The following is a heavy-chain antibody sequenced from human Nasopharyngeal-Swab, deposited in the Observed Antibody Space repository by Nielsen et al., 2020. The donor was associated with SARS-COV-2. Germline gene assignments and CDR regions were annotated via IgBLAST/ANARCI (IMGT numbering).Heavy chain of an antibody. V-gene: IGHV3-11*01. D-gene: IGHD6-19*01. J-gene: IGHJ5*02. CDR3: AKMARFSSGSDWFDP. CDR1: GFTFSDYY. CDR2: ISSSGSTI. Sequence: GESLKISCAASGFTFSDYYMSWIRQAPGKGLEWVSYISSSGSTIYYADSVKGRFTISRDNAKNSLYLQMNSLRAEDTAVYYCAKMARFSSGSDWFDPWGQGTLVTVSS.